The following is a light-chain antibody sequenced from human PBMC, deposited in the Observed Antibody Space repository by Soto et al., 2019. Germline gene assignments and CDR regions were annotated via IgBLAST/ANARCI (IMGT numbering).Light chain of an antibody. CDR2: GAS. V-gene: IGKV3-15*01. J-gene: IGKJ1*01. CDR3: QQYHNWTRT. Sequence: EIVMTQSPATLSVSPGERATLSCRARQSVSSNLAWYQQKPGQPPRLLIYGASTRATGIPARFSGSGSETDFTLTIRSLQSEDFAVYYWQQYHNWTRTFGQGT. CDR1: QSVSSN.